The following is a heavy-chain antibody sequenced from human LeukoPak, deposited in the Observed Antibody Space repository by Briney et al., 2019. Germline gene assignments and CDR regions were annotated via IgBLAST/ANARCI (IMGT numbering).Heavy chain of an antibody. Sequence: ASVKVSCEASGYTFTSYYIHWVRQAPGQGLEWMGIIYPGGGSTSYAQKFQGRVTMTRDTSASTVYMELSSLRSEDTAIYYCARIRDGYNDAYDIWGQGTVVTVPS. V-gene: IGHV1-46*01. CDR1: GYTFTSYY. CDR2: IYPGGGST. J-gene: IGHJ3*02. CDR3: ARIRDGYNDAYDI. D-gene: IGHD5-24*01.